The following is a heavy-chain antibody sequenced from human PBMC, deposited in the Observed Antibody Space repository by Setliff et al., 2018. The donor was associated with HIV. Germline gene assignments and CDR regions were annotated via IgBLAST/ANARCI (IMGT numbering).Heavy chain of an antibody. V-gene: IGHV4-39*07. D-gene: IGHD3-3*01. Sequence: SETLSLTCTVSGGSISSSSYYWGWIRQPPGKGLEWIGSIYYSGSTYYNPSLKSRVTISVDTSKNQLSLKLSSVTGADTAIFYCARRVGITIFGAPNQYYYMDVWGKGTTVTVSS. CDR3: ARRVGITIFGAPNQYYYMDV. CDR2: IYYSGST. J-gene: IGHJ6*03. CDR1: GGSISSSSYY.